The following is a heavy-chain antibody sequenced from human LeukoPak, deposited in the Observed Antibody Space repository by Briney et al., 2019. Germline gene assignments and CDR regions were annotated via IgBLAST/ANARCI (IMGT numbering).Heavy chain of an antibody. D-gene: IGHD3-9*01. Sequence: SETLSLTCTVSGGSISSYYWSWIRQPPGKGLEWIGYIYYSGSTKYNPAPKSRVTISIDSSKNQFSLNLSSVTAADTAVYYCARGAVRYFDWLLPSRGNSDVWGKGTTVTISS. V-gene: IGHV4-59*13. CDR2: IYYSGST. CDR3: ARGAVRYFDWLLPSRGNSDV. J-gene: IGHJ6*04. CDR1: GGSISSYY.